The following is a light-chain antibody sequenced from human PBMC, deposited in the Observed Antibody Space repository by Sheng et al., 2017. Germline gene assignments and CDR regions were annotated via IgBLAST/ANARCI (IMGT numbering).Light chain of an antibody. CDR2: GAS. Sequence: EIVMTQSPATLSVSPGERATLSCRASQSVFSNLAWYQQKPGQAPRLLIYGASTRATGIPARFSGSGSGTEFTLTISSLQSEDFAVYYCQQYNNWPRTFGQGTKVE. J-gene: IGKJ1*01. CDR1: QSVFSN. CDR3: QQYNNWPRT. V-gene: IGKV3-15*01.